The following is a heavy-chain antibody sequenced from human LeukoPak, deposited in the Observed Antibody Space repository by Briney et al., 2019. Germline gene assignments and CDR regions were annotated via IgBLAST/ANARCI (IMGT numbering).Heavy chain of an antibody. CDR2: INHSGST. Sequence: GSLRLSCAASGFTLSGFGMNWVRQPPGKGLEWIGEINHSGSTNYNPSLKSRVTISVDTSKNQFSLKLSSVTAADTAVYYCARLGTYYDILTGYSKGAYYFDYWGQGTLVTVSS. CDR3: ARLGTYYDILTGYSKGAYYFDY. D-gene: IGHD3-9*01. V-gene: IGHV4-34*01. J-gene: IGHJ4*02. CDR1: GFTLSGFG.